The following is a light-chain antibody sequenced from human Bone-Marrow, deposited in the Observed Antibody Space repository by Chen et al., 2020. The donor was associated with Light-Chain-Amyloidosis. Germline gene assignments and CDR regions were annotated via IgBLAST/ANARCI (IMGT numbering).Light chain of an antibody. J-gene: IGKJ4*01. CDR3: QQYNNLILT. V-gene: IGKV3-15*01. CDR2: GAS. CDR1: QSVSSN. Sequence: EIVMTQSPATLSVSPGERATLSCRASQSVSSNLAGYQQKPGQAPRLLIYGASTRATGIPARCSGSGSGTEFTLTISSLQSEDFAVYYCQQYNNLILTFGGGTKVEIK.